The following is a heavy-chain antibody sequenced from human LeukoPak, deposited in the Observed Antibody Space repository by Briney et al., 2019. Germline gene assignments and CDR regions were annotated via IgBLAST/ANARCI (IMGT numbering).Heavy chain of an antibody. V-gene: IGHV4-34*01. CDR2: INHSGST. CDR1: GGSFSGYY. J-gene: IGHJ5*02. D-gene: IGHD5-24*01. CDR3: AGPVEMATTPNWFDP. Sequence: PSETLSLTCAVYGGSFSGYYWSWIRQPPGKGLEWIGEINHSGSTNYNPSLKSRVTISVDTSKNQFSLKLSSVTAADTAVYYCAGPVEMATTPNWFDPWGQGTLVTVSS.